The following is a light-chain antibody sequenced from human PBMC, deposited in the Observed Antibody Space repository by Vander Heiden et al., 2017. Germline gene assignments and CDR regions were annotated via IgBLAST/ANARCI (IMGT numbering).Light chain of an antibody. CDR2: DAS. Sequence: EIVLTQSPGTLSLSPGERATPSSRPSRRVCSGYLAWYQQKPGQAPRLLIYDASRRATGIPDWFSGSGSWTDFTLTISRLGREDLALYSCQQNGSSFGQGTRLEIK. V-gene: IGKV3-20*01. J-gene: IGKJ5*01. CDR1: RRVCSGY. CDR3: QQNGSS.